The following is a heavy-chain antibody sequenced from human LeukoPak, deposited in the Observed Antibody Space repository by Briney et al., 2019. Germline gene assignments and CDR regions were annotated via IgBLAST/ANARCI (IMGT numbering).Heavy chain of an antibody. CDR1: GFTFSSYE. CDR3: AKALEYYGSGSPTFFDY. V-gene: IGHV3-48*03. CDR2: ISSSDSTI. Sequence: GGSLRLSCAASGFTFSSYEMNWVRQAPGKGLEWVSYISSSDSTIYYADSVKGRFTISRDNSKNTLYLQMNSLRAEDTAVYYCAKALEYYGSGSPTFFDYWGQGTLVTVSS. J-gene: IGHJ4*02. D-gene: IGHD3-10*01.